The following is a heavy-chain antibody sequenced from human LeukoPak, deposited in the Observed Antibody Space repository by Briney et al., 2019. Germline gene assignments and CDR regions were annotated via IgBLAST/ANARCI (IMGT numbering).Heavy chain of an antibody. CDR3: ARQALLSGYHFDY. D-gene: IGHD5-12*01. CDR1: GGSISSSSYY. J-gene: IGHJ4*02. V-gene: IGHV4-39*01. CDR2: IYYSGST. Sequence: SETLSLSCTVSGGSISSSSYYWGWIRQPPGQGLEWVGSIYYSGSTYYNPSLKRRVTISVDTSKNQFSLKLSSVTGADTAVYYCARQALLSGYHFDYWGQGTLVTVSS.